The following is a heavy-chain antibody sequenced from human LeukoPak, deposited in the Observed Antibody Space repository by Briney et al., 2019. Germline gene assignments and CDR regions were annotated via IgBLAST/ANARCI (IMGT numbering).Heavy chain of an antibody. D-gene: IGHD6-25*01. V-gene: IGHV3-23*01. CDR3: AREVAAGGKGIYDI. J-gene: IGHJ3*02. CDR1: GFTFSSYA. CDR2: LNHNGRNT. Sequence: GGSLRLSCAASGFTFSSYAMDWVRQAPGRGLGWVSALNHNGRNTYYANSVKGRFTISRDNSRNTLYLQMNTLRAEDTALYYCAREVAAGGKGIYDIWGQGTMVTVSS.